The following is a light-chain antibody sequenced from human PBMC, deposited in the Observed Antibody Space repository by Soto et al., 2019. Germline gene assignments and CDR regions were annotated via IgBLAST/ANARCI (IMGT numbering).Light chain of an antibody. J-gene: IGKJ1*01. Sequence: EIVLTQSPGTLSLSPGERATLSCRASQSVTSTYLAWYQQKAGQAPRLLIYSASNRATGIPDRFSGSGSGTDFTLTISRLEPEDFAVYYCQQYDISTEWTFGQGTKVEIK. CDR3: QQYDISTEWT. CDR2: SAS. CDR1: QSVTSTY. V-gene: IGKV3-20*01.